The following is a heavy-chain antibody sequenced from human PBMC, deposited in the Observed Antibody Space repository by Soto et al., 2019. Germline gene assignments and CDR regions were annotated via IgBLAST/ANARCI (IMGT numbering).Heavy chain of an antibody. CDR3: ARDPDVGDHQY. V-gene: IGHV1-18*01. CDR1: GYTFTHYG. CDR2: ISAYSGKT. J-gene: IGHJ4*02. D-gene: IGHD3-16*01. Sequence: QVQLVQSGAEVRKPGASVKVSCKTSGYTFTHYGISWVRQAPGQGLEWVGWISAYSGKTHYAQKVQGKVTMTTDTSTSTAYLEVRSLRSDDTAVYFCARDPDVGDHQYWGQGTLVTVSS.